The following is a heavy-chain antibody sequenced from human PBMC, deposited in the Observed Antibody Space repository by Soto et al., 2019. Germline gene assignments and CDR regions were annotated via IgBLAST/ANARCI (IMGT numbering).Heavy chain of an antibody. CDR2: IYTSGST. CDR3: ARAWAGAGEGWFDP. V-gene: IGHV4-4*07. CDR1: GCSISNYY. Sequence: QVQLQESGPGLVKPSETLSLTCTVSGCSISNYYWSWILQPAGKGLEWIGRIYTSGSTNYNPSLKRRVTMSIDTSKNQFSLKLSSVTAADTAVYYCARAWAGAGEGWFDPWGQGTLVTVSS. D-gene: IGHD1-26*01. J-gene: IGHJ5*02.